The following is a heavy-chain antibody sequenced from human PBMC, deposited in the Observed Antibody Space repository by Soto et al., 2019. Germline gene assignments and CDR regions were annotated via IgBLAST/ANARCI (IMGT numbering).Heavy chain of an antibody. J-gene: IGHJ3*02. CDR3: ARDRHFRGGPDDI. CDR1: GFTFSSFG. Sequence: QVQLVESGGGVVQSGRSPRLSCAASGFTFSSFGMHWVRQAPGNGLEWVALIWHDGTFTHYADSVKGRFTISRDNSKNMLYLQMNSLRADDTAVYYCARDRHFRGGPDDIWGQGTMVTVSS. CDR2: IWHDGTFT. V-gene: IGHV3-33*01. D-gene: IGHD3-3*02.